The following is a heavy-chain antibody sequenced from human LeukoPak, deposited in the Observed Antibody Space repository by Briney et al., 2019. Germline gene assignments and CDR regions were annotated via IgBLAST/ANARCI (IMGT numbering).Heavy chain of an antibody. V-gene: IGHV4-39*07. CDR2: IYYSGST. J-gene: IGHJ4*02. CDR1: GGSISSSSYY. D-gene: IGHD1/OR15-1a*01. CDR3: ARGLNTRAPDY. Sequence: SETLSLTCTVSGGSISSSSYYWGWIRQPPGKGLEWIGSIYYSGSTYYNPSLKSRVTISVDTSKNQFSLKLSSVTAADTAVYYCARGLNTRAPDYWGQGTLVTVSS.